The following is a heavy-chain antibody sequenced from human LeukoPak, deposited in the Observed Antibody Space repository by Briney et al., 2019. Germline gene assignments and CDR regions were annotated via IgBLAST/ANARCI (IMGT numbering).Heavy chain of an antibody. D-gene: IGHD3-10*01. Sequence: PGGSLRLSCAASGFTFDDYAMHWVRQAPGKGLEWVSGISWNSGSIGYADSVKGRFTISRDNAKNSLYLQMNSLRAEDTALYYCAKEGRSITMVRGPFDPWGQGTLVTVSS. CDR1: GFTFDDYA. V-gene: IGHV3-9*01. CDR3: AKEGRSITMVRGPFDP. J-gene: IGHJ5*02. CDR2: ISWNSGSI.